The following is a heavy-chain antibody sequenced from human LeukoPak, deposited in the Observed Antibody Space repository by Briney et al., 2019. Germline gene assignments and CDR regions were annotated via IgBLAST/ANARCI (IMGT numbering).Heavy chain of an antibody. CDR3: AKEPPLLPYCSGGSCYSGY. J-gene: IGHJ4*02. Sequence: GGSLRLSCAASGFTFSSYAMSWVRQAPGKGLEWVSAISGSGGSTYYADSVKGRFTISRDNSKNTLYLQMNSLRAEDTAVYYFAKEPPLLPYCSGGSCYSGYWGQGTLVTVSS. V-gene: IGHV3-23*01. CDR2: ISGSGGST. D-gene: IGHD2-15*01. CDR1: GFTFSSYA.